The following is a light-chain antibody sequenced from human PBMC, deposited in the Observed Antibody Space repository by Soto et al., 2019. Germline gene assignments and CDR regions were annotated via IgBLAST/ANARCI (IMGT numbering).Light chain of an antibody. V-gene: IGKV1-9*01. J-gene: IGKJ1*01. CDR1: QGISSY. CDR2: AAS. CDR3: QQLNSYPPWT. Sequence: DIQLTQSPSFLSASVGDRVTITCRASQGISSYLAWYQQKPGKAPKLLIYAASTLQSGVPSRFSGSGSGTEFTLTISSLQPEDFATYYRQQLNSYPPWTFGQGTKVEIK.